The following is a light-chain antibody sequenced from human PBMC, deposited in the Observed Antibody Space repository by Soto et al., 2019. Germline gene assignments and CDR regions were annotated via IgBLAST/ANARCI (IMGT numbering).Light chain of an antibody. Sequence: DIQLTQSPASVSAAVGDRINISCRASQPIKTWLAWYQQKPGKGPKLLIYTASTLETGVPSRFSGSGSGTDFTLTSSSLQPEDAAIYSCQQAASFPFTFGPGATV. J-gene: IGKJ3*01. CDR2: TAS. V-gene: IGKV1-12*02. CDR1: QPIKTW. CDR3: QQAASFPFT.